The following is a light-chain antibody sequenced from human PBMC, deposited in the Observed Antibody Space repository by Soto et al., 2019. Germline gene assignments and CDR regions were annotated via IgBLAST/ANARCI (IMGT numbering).Light chain of an antibody. J-gene: IGKJ1*01. CDR3: QLSDNTPLK. CDR1: QSISIY. Sequence: DIQMPQSTSSLFASVGDRVTIKCRASQSISIYLNWYQQKPVEAPNVLMYAASSLQSWVPSRFSGIGSGPDFTLTSSCLQPKDFAPYYCQLSDNTPLKFVHGTSMELK. V-gene: IGKV1-39*01. CDR2: AAS.